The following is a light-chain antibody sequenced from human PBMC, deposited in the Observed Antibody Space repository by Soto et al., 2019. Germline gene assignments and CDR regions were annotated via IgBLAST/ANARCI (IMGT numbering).Light chain of an antibody. J-gene: IGKJ4*01. CDR2: GAS. CDR1: QSIGKSY. CDR3: QQYAESPLT. Sequence: DTVLTQSPGTLSLSPGESATLSCRASQSIGKSYLAWFQHKPGQAPRLLIYGASTRATGIPDRFRGSGSGTDFTLTVSRLESEDFAVYYCQQYAESPLTFGGGTKVDI. V-gene: IGKV3-20*01.